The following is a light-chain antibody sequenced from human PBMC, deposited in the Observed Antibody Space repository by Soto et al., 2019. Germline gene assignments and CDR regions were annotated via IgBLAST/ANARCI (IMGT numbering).Light chain of an antibody. V-gene: IGLV1-40*01. J-gene: IGLJ1*01. CDR1: SSNIGAGYD. Sequence: QAVLTQPPSLSGAPGQSVTISCTGSSSNIGAGYDVHWYQQLPGTAPKLLIYGNSNRPSGVPDRFSGYKAGTSASRAITGVQAEDEADYYCQSYDSSLSGSRVFGTGTKLTVL. CDR2: GNS. CDR3: QSYDSSLSGSRV.